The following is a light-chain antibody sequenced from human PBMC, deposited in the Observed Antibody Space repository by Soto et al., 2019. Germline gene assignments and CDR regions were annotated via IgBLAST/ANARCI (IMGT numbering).Light chain of an antibody. CDR2: LGS. J-gene: IGKJ1*01. CDR1: QSLLHSNGYNY. Sequence: IVMNQSPLSLPVTPVAPASISFRSSQSLLHSNGYNYLDWYLQKPGQSPQLLIYLGSNRASGVPDRFSGSGSGTDFTLKISRVEAEDVGVYYCMQALQTPPWTFGQGTKVDI. CDR3: MQALQTPPWT. V-gene: IGKV2-28*01.